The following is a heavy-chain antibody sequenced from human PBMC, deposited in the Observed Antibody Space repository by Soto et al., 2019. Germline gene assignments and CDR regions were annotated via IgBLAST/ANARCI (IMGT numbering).Heavy chain of an antibody. CDR1: GGTFSSYA. V-gene: IGHV1-69*12. D-gene: IGHD6-13*01. CDR3: ARVIEDSRSWADYDYYCRDV. CDR2: IIPIFGTA. J-gene: IGHJ6*02. Sequence: QVQLVQSGAEVKKPGSSVKVSCKASGGTFSSYAISWVRQAPGQGLEWMGGIIPIFGTANYAQKFQGRVTLTAAESKRTADLELSSLRSEDTAVDYCARVIEDSRSWADYDYYCRDVWGQGATVTVSS.